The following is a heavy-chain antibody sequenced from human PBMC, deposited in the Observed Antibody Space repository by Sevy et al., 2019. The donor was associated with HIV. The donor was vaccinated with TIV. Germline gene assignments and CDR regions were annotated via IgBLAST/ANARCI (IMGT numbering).Heavy chain of an antibody. CDR2: ISYDGSNK. CDR1: GFTFSSYA. CDR3: ARDQHDYGGNLRTGWFDP. V-gene: IGHV3-30-3*01. Sequence: GGSLRLSCAASGFTFSSYAMHWVRQAPGKGLERVAVISYDGSNKYYADSVKGRFTISRDNSKNTLYLQMNSLRAEDTAVYYCARDQHDYGGNLRTGWFDPWCQGTLVTVSS. J-gene: IGHJ5*02. D-gene: IGHD4-17*01.